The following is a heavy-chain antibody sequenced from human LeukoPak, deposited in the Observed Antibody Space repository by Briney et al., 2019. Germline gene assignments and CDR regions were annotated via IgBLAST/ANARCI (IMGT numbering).Heavy chain of an antibody. V-gene: IGHV3-30*02. J-gene: IGHJ4*02. CDR2: IWYDGGTK. Sequence: PGGSLRLSCAASGFTFSSYAMSWVRQAPGKGLEWVAVIWYDGGTKYYADSVKGRFTISRDNSKNMLYLQMNSLRVEDTAVYYCAKSWDTVTRGRTYFDYWGQGTLVTASS. CDR3: AKSWDTVTRGRTYFDY. D-gene: IGHD4-17*01. CDR1: GFTFSSYA.